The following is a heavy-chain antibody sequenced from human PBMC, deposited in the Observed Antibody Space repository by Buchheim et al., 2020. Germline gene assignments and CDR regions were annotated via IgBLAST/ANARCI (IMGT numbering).Heavy chain of an antibody. CDR3: ASRYSYGYYYHGMDV. CDR2: IYYSGAT. V-gene: IGHV4-39*01. J-gene: IGHJ6*02. CDR1: GGSISSSGYY. D-gene: IGHD5-18*01. Sequence: QLQLQESGPGLVKPSETLSLTCTVSGGSISSSGYYWGWIRQPPGQGLEWIGSIYYSGATYYNPSLKSRVTISVDTSKNQFSLKLSSVTAADTAAYFCASRYSYGYYYHGMDVWGQGTT.